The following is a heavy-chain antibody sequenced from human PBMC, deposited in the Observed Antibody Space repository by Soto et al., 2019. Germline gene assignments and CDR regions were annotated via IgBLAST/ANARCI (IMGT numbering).Heavy chain of an antibody. CDR3: ARDHSVSNPLDGIYL. V-gene: IGHV3-11*01. CDR2: ISTSGSAI. Sequence: GGSLRLSCAASGFTCTDYVMIWIRQTPGRGLEWVAYISTSGSAIYYANSLKGPITISRNNAQKSLSLQMTSLRVKDTAVYYCARDHSVSNPLDGIYLGGRGTTANGSS. J-gene: IGHJ2*01. CDR1: GFTCTDYV. D-gene: IGHD3-3*02.